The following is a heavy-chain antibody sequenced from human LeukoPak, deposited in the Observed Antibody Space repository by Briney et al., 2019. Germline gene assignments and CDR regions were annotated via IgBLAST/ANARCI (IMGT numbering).Heavy chain of an antibody. V-gene: IGHV4-61*02. CDR2: IYTSGST. D-gene: IGHD6-13*01. CDR3: ARGWSSSWYVFDY. CDR1: GGSISSGSYY. Sequence: PSETLSLTCTVSGGSISSGSYYWSWIRQPAGKGLEWIGRIYTSGSTNYNPSLKSRVTISVDTSKNQSSLKLSSVTAADTAVYYCARGWSSSWYVFDYWGQGTLVTVSS. J-gene: IGHJ4*02.